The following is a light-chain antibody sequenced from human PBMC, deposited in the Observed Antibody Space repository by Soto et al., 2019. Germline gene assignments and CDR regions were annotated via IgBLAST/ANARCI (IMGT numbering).Light chain of an antibody. V-gene: IGLV2-14*01. CDR3: SSYTSSSTYV. CDR1: SSDVGGYNY. Sequence: ALTQPASVSGSPGQSITISCTGTSSDVGGYNYVSWHQQHPGKAPKLMIYDVSNRPSGVSNRFSGSKSGNTASLTISGLQAEDEADYYCSSYTSSSTYVFGTGTKVTVL. J-gene: IGLJ1*01. CDR2: DVS.